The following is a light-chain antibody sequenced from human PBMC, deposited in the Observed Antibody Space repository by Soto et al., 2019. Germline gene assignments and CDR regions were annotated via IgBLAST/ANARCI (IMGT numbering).Light chain of an antibody. V-gene: IGKV3-20*01. Sequence: EVVLTQSPGTLSLSPGERVTLSCRANQSVASSYLAWYQQKPGRAPRLLFYSASSRATGIPDRFSGSGSGTDFTLTISRLEPEDFAVYYCHHFGSLPETFGQGTNVE. J-gene: IGKJ1*01. CDR1: QSVASSY. CDR2: SAS. CDR3: HHFGSLPET.